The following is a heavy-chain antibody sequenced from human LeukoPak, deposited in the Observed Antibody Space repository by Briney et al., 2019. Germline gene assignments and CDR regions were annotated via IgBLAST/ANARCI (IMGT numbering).Heavy chain of an antibody. CDR2: IRYDGSNK. D-gene: IGHD2-2*01. CDR1: RFTFSSYG. V-gene: IGHV3-30*02. Sequence: TGGSLRLSCVGSRFTFSSYGMHWVRQAPGKGLEWVAFIRYDGSNKYYADSVKGRFTISRDNSKNTLYLQMNSLRAEDTAVYYCAKAPPKAVPAYWGQGTLVTVSS. CDR3: AKAPPKAVPAY. J-gene: IGHJ4*02.